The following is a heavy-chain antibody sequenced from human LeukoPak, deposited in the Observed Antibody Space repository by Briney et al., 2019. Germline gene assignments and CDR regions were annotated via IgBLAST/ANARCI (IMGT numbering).Heavy chain of an antibody. CDR3: ARANWGSIDY. J-gene: IGHJ4*02. CDR2: IYYSGST. Sequence: PSETLSLTCTVSGGSISSYYWSWMRQPPGKGLEWIWYIYYSGSTNYNPSLKSRVSTSVDTSKNQFSLKLSSVPAADTAVYYCARANWGSIDYWGQGTLVTVSS. CDR1: GGSISSYY. D-gene: IGHD7-27*01. V-gene: IGHV4-59*01.